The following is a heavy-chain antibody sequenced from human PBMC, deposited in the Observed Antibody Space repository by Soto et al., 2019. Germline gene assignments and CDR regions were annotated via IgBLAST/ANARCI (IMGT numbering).Heavy chain of an antibody. Sequence: ASVKVSCKASGYTFTSYGIIWVRQAPGQGLEWMGWISAYNGNTNYAQKLQGRVTMTTDTSTSTAYMELRSLRSDDTAVYYCARRRTGSGWPRETDYWGQGTLVTVSS. CDR1: GYTFTSYG. J-gene: IGHJ4*02. D-gene: IGHD6-19*01. CDR3: ARRRTGSGWPRETDY. V-gene: IGHV1-18*01. CDR2: ISAYNGNT.